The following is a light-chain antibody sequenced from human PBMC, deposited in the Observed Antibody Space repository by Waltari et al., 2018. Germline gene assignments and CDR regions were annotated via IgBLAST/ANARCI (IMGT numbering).Light chain of an antibody. J-gene: IGKJ4*01. CDR3: QQFNTFPLT. CDR1: HNIVRW. Sequence: DIQMTQSPSSLAASVGDRVTMTCRASHNIVRWLAWYQQKPQKAPKALIYAASALESGVPSRFSGSGSGTEFTLTISSLQPEDYATYYCQQFNTFPLTFGGGTKVEVK. V-gene: IGKV1D-16*01. CDR2: AAS.